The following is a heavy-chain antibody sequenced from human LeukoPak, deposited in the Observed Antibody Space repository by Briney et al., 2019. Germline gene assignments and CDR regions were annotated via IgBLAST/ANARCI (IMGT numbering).Heavy chain of an antibody. CDR2: VYYSVST. V-gene: IGHV4-59*08. CDR3: ARQESGPYHYMDV. D-gene: IGHD3-3*01. J-gene: IGHJ6*03. Sequence: PSETLSLTCTVSGASISSYYWTWIRQAPGKGLEWIGYVYYSVSTNYNPSLKSRVSISQNTSKNQVSLTLNSVTAADTAVYYCARQESGPYHYMDVWGRGTAVTVSS. CDR1: GASISSYY.